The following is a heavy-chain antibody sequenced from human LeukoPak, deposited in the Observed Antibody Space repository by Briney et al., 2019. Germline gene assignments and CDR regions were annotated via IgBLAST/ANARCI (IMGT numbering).Heavy chain of an antibody. V-gene: IGHV4-61*02. CDR2: IYTSGST. J-gene: IGHJ4*02. CDR1: GASISSGSYY. D-gene: IGHD2-2*03. CDR3: ASGSYYFDY. Sequence: PSQTLSLTCTVSGASISSGSYYWRWIRQPAGRGLEWIGRIYTSGSTNYNPSLKSRVIISVDTSKNQFALKLSSVTSADMAVYYCASGSYYFDYWGQGTLVTVSS.